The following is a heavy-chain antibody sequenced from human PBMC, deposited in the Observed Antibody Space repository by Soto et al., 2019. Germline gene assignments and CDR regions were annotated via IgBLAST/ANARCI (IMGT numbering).Heavy chain of an antibody. CDR1: GFTFSSYS. CDR3: ARVSSRFGYYYDSSGLYDI. CDR2: ISSSSSTI. V-gene: IGHV3-48*01. J-gene: IGHJ3*02. D-gene: IGHD3-22*01. Sequence: GGSLRLSCAASGFTFSSYSMNWVRQAPGKGLEWVSYISSSSSTIYYADSVKGRFTISRDNAKNSLYLQMNSLRAEDTAVYYCARVSSRFGYYYDSSGLYDIWGQGTMVTVSS.